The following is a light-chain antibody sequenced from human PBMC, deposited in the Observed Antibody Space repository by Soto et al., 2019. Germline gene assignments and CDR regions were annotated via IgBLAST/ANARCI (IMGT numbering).Light chain of an antibody. CDR2: AAS. J-gene: IGKJ5*01. CDR1: QSIISY. V-gene: IGKV1-39*01. Sequence: DIQLTQSPSSLSASVGDRVTITCRASQSIISYLNRYQQIPWTAPKLRIYAASSLQSGVPSRFSGSGSGTDFTLTISSLQPEDFATYYGQQSYSTPITFGQGTRLENK. CDR3: QQSYSTPIT.